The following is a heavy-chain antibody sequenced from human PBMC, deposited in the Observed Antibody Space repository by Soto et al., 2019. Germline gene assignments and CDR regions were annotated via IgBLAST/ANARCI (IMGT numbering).Heavy chain of an antibody. CDR1: GYTFNAYS. CDR2: INPSGDST. Sequence: QVQLVQSGSEGKRPGTSVKVSCKAAGYTFNAYSMHWVRQAPGQGLEWMGMINPSGDSTTYVQNFQDRVNMTRDTSTTTVYMALSGLRSEDTAVYYCARDRALDYWRQGTLVTVSS. V-gene: IGHV1-46*02. CDR3: ARDRALDY. J-gene: IGHJ4*02.